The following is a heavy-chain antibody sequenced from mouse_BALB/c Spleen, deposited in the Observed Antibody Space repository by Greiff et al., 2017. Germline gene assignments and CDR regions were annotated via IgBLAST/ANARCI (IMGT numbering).Heavy chain of an antibody. CDR2: INPSTGYT. CDR1: GYTFTSYW. V-gene: IGHV1-7*01. Sequence: QVQLKQSGAELAKPGASVKMSCKASGYTFTSYWMHWVKQRPGQGLEWIGYINPSTGYTEYNQKFKDKATLTADKSSSTAYMQLSSLTSEDSAVYYCARSRRDWYFDVWGAGTTVTVSS. J-gene: IGHJ1*01. CDR3: ARSRRDWYFDV.